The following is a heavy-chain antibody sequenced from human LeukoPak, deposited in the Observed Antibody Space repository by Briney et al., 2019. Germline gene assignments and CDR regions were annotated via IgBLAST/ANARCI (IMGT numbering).Heavy chain of an antibody. J-gene: IGHJ4*02. V-gene: IGHV4-59*08. CDR1: GGSISSYY. D-gene: IGHD3-16*01. CDR3: ARMARGGLFGGVDY. Sequence: PSETLSLTCTVSGGSISSYYWSWIRQPPGKGLAWIGYIYYSGSTNYNPSLKSRVTISVDTSKNQFSLKLSSVNAADTAVYYCARMARGGLFGGVDYWGQGTLVTVSS. CDR2: IYYSGST.